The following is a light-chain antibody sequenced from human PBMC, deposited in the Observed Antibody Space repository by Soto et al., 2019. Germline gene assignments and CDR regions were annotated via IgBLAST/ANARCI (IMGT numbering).Light chain of an antibody. V-gene: IGLV1-51*01. J-gene: IGLJ1*01. CDR1: SSNIGNNY. Sequence: QSALTQPPSGSAAPGQKVTISCSGSSSNIGNNYVSWYQQLPGTAPKLLIYDNNKRPSGIPDRFSGSKSGTSATLGITGLQTGDEADYYCGTWDSSLSAHVFGTGTKVTV. CDR2: DNN. CDR3: GTWDSSLSAHV.